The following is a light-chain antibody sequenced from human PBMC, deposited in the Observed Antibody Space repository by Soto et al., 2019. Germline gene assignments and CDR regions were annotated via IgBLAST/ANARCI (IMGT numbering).Light chain of an antibody. CDR3: QQSTTTTET. V-gene: IGKV1-39*01. CDR1: QNINNS. Sequence: DIQMTQSPSSLSASVGDRVTITCRASQNINNSLNWYQQKPGKAPKLLIFAASILQSGVPSRLSGSVAGTEFTLTISSLQPDDFTTYYCQQSTTTTETFGQGTKVEIK. CDR2: AAS. J-gene: IGKJ1*01.